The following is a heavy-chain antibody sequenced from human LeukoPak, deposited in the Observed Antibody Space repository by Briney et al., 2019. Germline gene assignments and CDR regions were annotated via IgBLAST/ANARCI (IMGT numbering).Heavy chain of an antibody. Sequence: GESLKISCKGSGYSFTSYWIGWVRQMPGKGLEWMGIIYPGYSDTRYSASFQGQVTISADKYISTAYLQWSSLKASHTAMYYCARLGAWIQLPGDHWGQGTLVTVSS. J-gene: IGHJ4*02. CDR1: GYSFTSYW. V-gene: IGHV5-51*01. CDR3: ARLGAWIQLPGDH. D-gene: IGHD5-18*01. CDR2: IYPGYSDT.